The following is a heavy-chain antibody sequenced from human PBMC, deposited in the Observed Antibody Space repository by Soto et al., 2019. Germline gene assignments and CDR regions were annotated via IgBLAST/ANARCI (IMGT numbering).Heavy chain of an antibody. CDR3: ARANGMDV. CDR1: GCTFSSYW. Sequence: TGGSLRLSCAASGCTFSSYWMSWVRQAPGKGLEWVANIKQDGSEKYYVDSVKGRFTISRDNAKNSLYLQMKSLRAEDTAVYYCARANGMDVWGKGTTVTVSS. CDR2: IKQDGSEK. V-gene: IGHV3-7*03. J-gene: IGHJ6*04.